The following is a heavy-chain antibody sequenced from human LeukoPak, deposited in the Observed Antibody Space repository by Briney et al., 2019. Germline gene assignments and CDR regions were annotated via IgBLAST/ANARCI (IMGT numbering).Heavy chain of an antibody. CDR2: IYYSGST. CDR1: GGSISSGGYY. Sequence: SQTLSLTCTASGGSISSGGYYWSWIRQHPGKGLEWIGYIYYSGSTYYNPSLKSRVTISVDTSKNQFSLKLSSVTAADTAVYYCARDQVVVAAPNYYYYGMDVWGKGTTVTVSS. CDR3: ARDQVVVAAPNYYYYGMDV. J-gene: IGHJ6*04. D-gene: IGHD2-15*01. V-gene: IGHV4-31*03.